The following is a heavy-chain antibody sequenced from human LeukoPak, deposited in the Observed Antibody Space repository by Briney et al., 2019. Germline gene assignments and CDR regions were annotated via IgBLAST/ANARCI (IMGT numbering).Heavy chain of an antibody. CDR1: GFTFDDYA. CDR3: AKGRFGSVYYDSSGYFDAFDI. V-gene: IGHV3-9*01. Sequence: GGSLRLSCAASGFTFDDYAVHWVRQAPGKGLEWVSGISWNSGSIGYADSVKGRFTISRDNAKNSLYLQMNSLRAEDTALYYCAKGRFGSVYYDSSGYFDAFDIWGQGTMVTVSS. D-gene: IGHD3-22*01. CDR2: ISWNSGSI. J-gene: IGHJ3*02.